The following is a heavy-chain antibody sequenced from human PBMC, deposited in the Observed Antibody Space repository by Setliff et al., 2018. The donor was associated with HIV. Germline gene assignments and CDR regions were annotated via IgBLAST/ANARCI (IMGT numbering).Heavy chain of an antibody. D-gene: IGHD1-7*01. CDR1: GFTFSSSA. Sequence: GGSLRLSCAASGFTFSSSAMSWVRQAPGKGLEWVANIKQDGSEKYYVDSVKGRFTISRDNAKNSLYLQMNSPRAEDTAVYYCATDRGTYWGQGTLVTVSS. CDR3: ATDRGTY. V-gene: IGHV3-7*03. J-gene: IGHJ4*02. CDR2: IKQDGSEK.